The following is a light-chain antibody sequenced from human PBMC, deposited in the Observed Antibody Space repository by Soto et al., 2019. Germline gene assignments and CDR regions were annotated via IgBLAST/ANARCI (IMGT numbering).Light chain of an antibody. CDR1: SGHRTYA. V-gene: IGLV4-69*01. CDR3: QTWGPGIVV. Sequence: QSVLTQSHSVSASLGASVNLTCTLSSGHRTYAIAWHQVQSGKGPRFLMTINSDGSHNRGDGVPARFSGASFGAERFLIISSLQSDEETDYYCQTWGPGIVVFGGGTKLTV. J-gene: IGLJ2*01. CDR2: INSDGSH.